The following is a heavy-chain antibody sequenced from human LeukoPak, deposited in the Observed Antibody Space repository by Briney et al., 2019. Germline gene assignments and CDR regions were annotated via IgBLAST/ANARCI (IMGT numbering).Heavy chain of an antibody. J-gene: IGHJ4*02. Sequence: ASVKVSCKVSGYTLTELSMHWVRQAPGKGLEWMGGFDPEDGETIYAQKFQGRVTMTEDTSTDTAYMELSSLRSEDTAVYYCATGFPGGAQFDYWGQGTLVPVSS. CDR3: ATGFPGGAQFDY. CDR1: GYTLTELS. CDR2: FDPEDGET. D-gene: IGHD3-10*01. V-gene: IGHV1-24*01.